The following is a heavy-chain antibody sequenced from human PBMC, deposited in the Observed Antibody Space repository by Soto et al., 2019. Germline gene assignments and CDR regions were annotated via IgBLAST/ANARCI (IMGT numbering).Heavy chain of an antibody. D-gene: IGHD6-6*01. CDR1: GGSISSSSYY. CDR2: IYYSGST. V-gene: IGHV4-39*01. CDR3: ARRDSSSIWGYYYYGMDV. Sequence: PSETLSLTCTVSGGSISSSSYYWGWIRQPPGKGLEWIGSIYYSGSTYYNPSLKSRVTISVDTSKNQFSLKLSSVTAADTAVYYCARRDSSSIWGYYYYGMDVWGQGTTVTSP. J-gene: IGHJ6*02.